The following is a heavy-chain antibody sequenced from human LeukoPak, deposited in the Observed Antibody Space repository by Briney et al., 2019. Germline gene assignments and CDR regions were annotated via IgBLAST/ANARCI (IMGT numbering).Heavy chain of an antibody. CDR2: ISGSGGTI. CDR3: AREDRRYYDSSGYGY. J-gene: IGHJ4*02. Sequence: GGSLRLSCAASGFTFSDYYMSWIRQAPGKGLEWVSYISGSGGTISYADSVKGRFTISRDNAHNSLDLQMNSLRVEDTAVYYCAREDRRYYDSSGYGYWGQGTLVTVSS. CDR1: GFTFSDYY. V-gene: IGHV3-11*04. D-gene: IGHD3-22*01.